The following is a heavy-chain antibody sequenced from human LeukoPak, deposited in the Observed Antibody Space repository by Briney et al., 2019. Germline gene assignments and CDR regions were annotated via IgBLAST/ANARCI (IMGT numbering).Heavy chain of an antibody. CDR1: GGPISSGTYY. V-gene: IGHV4-30-4*08. Sequence: PSQPLSLTSLVSGGPISSGTYYGCWIRQPPGESREWIGYIYYGETPNYNPSLKSRVTISVDTSKNQFSRKLTSVTAADTAVYYCARGPYGSGSYYWGQGTLVTVSS. D-gene: IGHD3-10*01. J-gene: IGHJ4*02. CDR2: IYYGETP. CDR3: ARGPYGSGSYY.